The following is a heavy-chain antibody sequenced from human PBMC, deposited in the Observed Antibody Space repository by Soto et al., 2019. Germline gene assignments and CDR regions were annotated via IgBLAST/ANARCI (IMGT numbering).Heavy chain of an antibody. V-gene: IGHV3-21*01. CDR3: ARDHHYYDSSGYPLEVNAFDI. J-gene: IGHJ3*02. CDR2: ISSSSSYI. CDR1: GFTFSSYS. D-gene: IGHD3-22*01. Sequence: GGSLRLSCAASGFTFSSYSMNWVRQAPGKGLEWVSSISSSSSYIYYADSVKGRFTISRDNAKNSLYLQMNSLRAEDTAVYYCARDHHYYDSSGYPLEVNAFDIWGQGTMVTVSS.